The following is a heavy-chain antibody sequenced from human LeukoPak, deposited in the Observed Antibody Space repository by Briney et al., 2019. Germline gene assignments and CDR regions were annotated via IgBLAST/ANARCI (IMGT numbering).Heavy chain of an antibody. D-gene: IGHD2-21*02. CDR2: ISAYNGNT. CDR3: ARVDIDIVVVTAADFDY. J-gene: IGHJ4*02. Sequence: ASVKVSCKASGYTFTSYGISWVRQAPGQGLEWMGWISAYNGNTNYAQKLQGRVTMTTDTSTSTACMELRSLRSDDTAVYYCARVDIDIVVVTAADFDYWGQGTLVTVSS. V-gene: IGHV1-18*01. CDR1: GYTFTSYG.